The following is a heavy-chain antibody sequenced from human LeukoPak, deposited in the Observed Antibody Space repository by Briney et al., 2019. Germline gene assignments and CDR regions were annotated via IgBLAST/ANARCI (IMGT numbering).Heavy chain of an antibody. CDR1: GFTFSSYG. V-gene: IGHV3-30*18. J-gene: IGHJ4*02. CDR3: ANIGYVDY. CDR2: ISYDGSNK. Sequence: GGSLRLSCAASGFTFSSYGMHWVRQAPGKGLEWVAVISYDGSNKYYEDSVKGRFTISRDNSKNTLYLQMNSLRAEDTAVYYCANIGYVDYWGQGTLVTVSS.